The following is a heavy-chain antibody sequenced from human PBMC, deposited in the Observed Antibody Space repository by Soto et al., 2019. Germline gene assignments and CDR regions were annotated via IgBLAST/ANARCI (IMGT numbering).Heavy chain of an antibody. V-gene: IGHV1-18*01. D-gene: IGHD4-17*01. J-gene: IGHJ6*02. Sequence: QVQLVQSGAEVKKPGASVKVSCKASGYTFTSYGVSWVRQAPGLGLEWMGWISAYNGNTNYAQKLQGRVTMTTDTSTSPAYMELRSLRSDDTDVYFCARDRRAAYGDYSYYYYGMDFWGQGTTVTVSS. CDR2: ISAYNGNT. CDR3: ARDRRAAYGDYSYYYYGMDF. CDR1: GYTFTSYG.